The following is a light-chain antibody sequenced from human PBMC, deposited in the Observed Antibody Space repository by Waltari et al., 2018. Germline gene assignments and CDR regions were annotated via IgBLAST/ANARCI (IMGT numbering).Light chain of an antibody. CDR2: EVS. CDR1: SSDVGSYNL. J-gene: IGLJ2*01. Sequence: QSALTQPASVSGSPGQSITISCTGTSSDVGSYNLVSWYHQHPGKAPKLMIYEVSKGPRGVSNGSSGAMLGNTASLKISVPQAEDEADYDCCSYAGSSTFVVFGGGTKLTVL. V-gene: IGLV2-23*02. CDR3: CSYAGSSTFVV.